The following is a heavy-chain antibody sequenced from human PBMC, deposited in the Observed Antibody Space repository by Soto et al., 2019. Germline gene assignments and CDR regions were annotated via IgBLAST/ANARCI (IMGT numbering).Heavy chain of an antibody. CDR1: GFTFSSHA. Sequence: EVQLVESGGGLVQPGGSLKLSCAVAGFTFSSHAMNWVRQAPGKGLEWVAYIHGTRSIIYYADSVKGRFTISRDNDKNSLYLQMDSLRDEDTALYCCARDARNADYHYWGQGTLVTVSA. V-gene: IGHV3-48*02. D-gene: IGHD3-16*01. J-gene: IGHJ4*02. CDR3: ARDARNADYHY. CDR2: IHGTRSII.